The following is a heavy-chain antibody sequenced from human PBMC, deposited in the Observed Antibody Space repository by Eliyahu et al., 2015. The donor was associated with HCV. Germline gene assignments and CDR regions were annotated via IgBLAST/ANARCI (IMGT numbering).Heavy chain of an antibody. J-gene: IGHJ6*02. D-gene: IGHD6-13*01. Sequence: QLQLQESGPGLVXPSETLSLTCTVSGXSISSSSYYXGWIRXPQGRGLXGXXXIXYSGSTYYNPSLKSRVTISVDTSKNQFSLXLSSVTAADTAVYYCARLRGIAAARTGAGYYYYYGMDVWGQGTTVTVSS. CDR3: ARLRGIAAARTGAGYYYYYGMDV. V-gene: IGHV4-39*01. CDR1: GXSISSSSYY. CDR2: IXYSGST.